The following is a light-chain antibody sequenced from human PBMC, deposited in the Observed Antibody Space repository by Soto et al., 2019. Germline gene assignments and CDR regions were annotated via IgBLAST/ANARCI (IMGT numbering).Light chain of an antibody. CDR3: LQDANSPRT. Sequence: DTELAQSAGPFSLSPGERACLSCLASPSVGAHNLAWYQHPAGRSPRLLIYRASSRASGTPDRFSGSGSGTDFTLNISGLEADDVAVYYCLQDANSPRTFGQGTKVDNK. CDR1: PSVGAHN. V-gene: IGKV3-20*01. J-gene: IGKJ1*01. CDR2: RAS.